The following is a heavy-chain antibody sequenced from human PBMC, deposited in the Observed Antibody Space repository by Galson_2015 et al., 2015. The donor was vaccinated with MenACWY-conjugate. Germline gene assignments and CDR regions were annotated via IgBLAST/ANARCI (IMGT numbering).Heavy chain of an antibody. CDR2: ISSSSSTI. Sequence: KGLEWVSYISSSSSTIYYADSVKGRFTISRENAKNSLYLQMNSLRAGDTAVYYCARARQNWNDDTVYFDYWGQGTLVTVSS. V-gene: IGHV3-48*01. J-gene: IGHJ4*02. CDR3: ARARQNWNDDTVYFDY. D-gene: IGHD1-1*01.